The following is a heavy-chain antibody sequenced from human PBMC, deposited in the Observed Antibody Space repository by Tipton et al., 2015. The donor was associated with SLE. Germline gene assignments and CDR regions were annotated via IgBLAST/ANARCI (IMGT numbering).Heavy chain of an antibody. V-gene: IGHV4-59*08. CDR3: ARGPGVIAPTEAFDI. Sequence: TLSLTCTVSGASISDYYWTWIRQFPGKGLEWIGYIDYSGSTYYNPSLKSRVTISVDTSKNQFSLKLSSVTAADTAVYYCARGPGVIAPTEAFDIWGQGTMVTVSS. CDR1: GASISDYY. CDR2: IDYSGST. D-gene: IGHD2-21*01. J-gene: IGHJ3*02.